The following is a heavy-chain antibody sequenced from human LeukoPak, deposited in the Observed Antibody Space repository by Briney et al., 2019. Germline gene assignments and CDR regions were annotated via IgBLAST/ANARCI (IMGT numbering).Heavy chain of an antibody. V-gene: IGHV3-21*01. D-gene: IGHD6-13*01. CDR1: GYTFSSYS. CDR2: ISSSSCYI. Sequence: GGSQRLSCTPSGYTFSSYSMNCVRQSPEKGLEGVSSISSSSCYIYYAHSVKGRFTISRDNAKNSLYLQMNSLRSEDTAVYYCASAVAAAPIDAFDIWGQGTMVTVSS. J-gene: IGHJ3*02. CDR3: ASAVAAAPIDAFDI.